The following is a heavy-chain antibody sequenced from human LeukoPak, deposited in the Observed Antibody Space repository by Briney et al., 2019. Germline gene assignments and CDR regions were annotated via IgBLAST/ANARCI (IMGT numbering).Heavy chain of an antibody. J-gene: IGHJ6*02. V-gene: IGHV3-30*18. Sequence: PGGSLRLSCAASGFTFSGYGMHWVRQAPGKGLEWVAVVSYDGSNKYYADSVKGRFTIFRDNSKNTLYLQMNSLRAEDTAMYYCAKSPYSYGYFGMDVWGLGTTVIVSS. CDR2: VSYDGSNK. D-gene: IGHD5-18*01. CDR3: AKSPYSYGYFGMDV. CDR1: GFTFSGYG.